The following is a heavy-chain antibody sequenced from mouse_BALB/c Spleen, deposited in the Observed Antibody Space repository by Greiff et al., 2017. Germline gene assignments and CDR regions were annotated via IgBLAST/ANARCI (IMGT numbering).Heavy chain of an antibody. Sequence: QVQLQQPGAELVKPGASVKLSCKASGYTFTSYWMHWVKQRPGQGLEWIGVIDPSDSYTSYNQKFKGKATLTVDTSSSTAYMQLSSLTSEDSAVYYGTRDDPDYGGQGTTLTVSS. V-gene: IGHV1-69*02. D-gene: IGHD2-12*01. CDR1: GYTFTSYW. CDR2: IDPSDSYT. J-gene: IGHJ2*01. CDR3: TRDDPDY.